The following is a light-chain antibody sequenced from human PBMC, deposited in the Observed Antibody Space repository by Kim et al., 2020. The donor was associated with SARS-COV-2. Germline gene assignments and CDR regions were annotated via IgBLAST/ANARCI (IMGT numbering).Light chain of an antibody. CDR1: KLGDKY. V-gene: IGLV3-1*01. CDR2: QDN. CDR3: QAWDSSTDVV. J-gene: IGLJ2*01. Sequence: VSPGQTASITCSGDKLGDKYACWYQQKPGQSPVLVIYQDNKRPSRIPERFSGSNSGNTATLTISGTQAMDEADYYCQAWDSSTDVVFGGGTKLTFL.